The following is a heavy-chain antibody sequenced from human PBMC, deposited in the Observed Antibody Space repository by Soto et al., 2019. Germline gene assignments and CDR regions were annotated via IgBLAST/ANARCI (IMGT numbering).Heavy chain of an antibody. D-gene: IGHD3-3*01. V-gene: IGHV3-23*01. Sequence: GGSLRLSCTTSGFSFASFAMTWVRQAPGKELEWVATISGSDGKTYYADSVKGRFSISRDTSRNTLYLQMNSLRADDTAIYYCAKWSYLDYWGQGTRVTVSS. CDR2: ISGSDGKT. CDR3: AKWSYLDY. J-gene: IGHJ4*02. CDR1: GFSFASFA.